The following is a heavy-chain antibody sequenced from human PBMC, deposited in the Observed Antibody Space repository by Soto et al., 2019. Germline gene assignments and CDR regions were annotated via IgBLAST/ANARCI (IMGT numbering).Heavy chain of an antibody. D-gene: IGHD6-13*01. CDR3: ARARATIAAAAIFDC. J-gene: IGHJ4*02. V-gene: IGHV4-4*02. Sequence: QVQLQESGPGLVKPSGTLSLTCAVSGGSISTSNWWSWVRQPPGKGLEWIGEVYRTGSTNYNPSLESRLTISVDKSKNQFSLKLTSVTAADTAVSYCARARATIAAAAIFDCWGQGTLVTVSS. CDR2: VYRTGST. CDR1: GGSISTSNW.